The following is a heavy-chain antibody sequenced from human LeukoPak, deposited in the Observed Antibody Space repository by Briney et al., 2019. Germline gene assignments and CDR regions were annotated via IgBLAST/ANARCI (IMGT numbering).Heavy chain of an antibody. CDR2: ISYDGTNE. Sequence: PGGSLRLSCAASGFTFSTYGMYWVRQAPGKGLEWVAVISYDGTNEYYADSVKGLFTISRDNSKNTLYLQMNGLRAEDTAVYYCAKDLSPLVWFVSGSDAFDIWGQGTMVTVSS. CDR3: AKDLSPLVWFVSGSDAFDI. CDR1: GFTFSTYG. V-gene: IGHV3-30*18. J-gene: IGHJ3*02. D-gene: IGHD3-10*01.